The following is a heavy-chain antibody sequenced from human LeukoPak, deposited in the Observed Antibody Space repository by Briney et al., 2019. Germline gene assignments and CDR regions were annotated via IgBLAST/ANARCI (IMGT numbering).Heavy chain of an antibody. Sequence: PSETLSLTCTVSGGSISSYYWSWIRQPPGKGLEWIGYIYYSGSTNYNASLTNRVTISVDTSKNQFSLKLSAVTAADTAVYYCAREVGYCSGGSCYSYFDYWGQGTLVTVSS. CDR1: GGSISSYY. V-gene: IGHV4-59*01. D-gene: IGHD2-15*01. CDR2: IYYSGST. J-gene: IGHJ4*02. CDR3: AREVGYCSGGSCYSYFDY.